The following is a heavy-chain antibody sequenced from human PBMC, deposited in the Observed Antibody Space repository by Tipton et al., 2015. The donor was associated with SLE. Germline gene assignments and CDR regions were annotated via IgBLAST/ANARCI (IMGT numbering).Heavy chain of an antibody. CDR3: ARPIVGVAAFHI. Sequence: TLSLTCTVSGGSFSGFYWSWIRQPDGKGLEWIGRIYSSGSPNYNPSLKSRVTMSVDTSKNQFSLKLSSVTAADTAVYFCARPIVGVAAFHIWGPGTMVTVSS. J-gene: IGHJ3*02. D-gene: IGHD1-26*01. CDR2: IYSSGSP. V-gene: IGHV4-4*07. CDR1: GGSFSGFY.